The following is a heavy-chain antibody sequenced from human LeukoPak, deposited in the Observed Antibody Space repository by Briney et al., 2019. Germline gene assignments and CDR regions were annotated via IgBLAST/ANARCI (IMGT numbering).Heavy chain of an antibody. CDR2: INPSSGGT. D-gene: IGHD3-10*01. CDR3: ATESGSGSHYISDY. CDR1: GYTFTSYG. J-gene: IGHJ4*02. Sequence: ASVKVSCKASGYTFTSYGISWVRQAPGQGLEWMGWINPSSGGTNYAQKFQGRVTMTRDTSISTAYMEVSRLTSDDTAVYYCATESGSGSHYISDYWGQGTLVTVSS. V-gene: IGHV1-2*02.